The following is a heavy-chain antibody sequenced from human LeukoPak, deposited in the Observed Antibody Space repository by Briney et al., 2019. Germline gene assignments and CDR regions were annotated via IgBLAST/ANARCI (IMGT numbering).Heavy chain of an antibody. J-gene: IGHJ4*02. CDR2: INPNSGGT. Sequence: GASVQVSCKASGYTFTGYYMHWVRQDPGQGLEWMGRINPNSGGTNYAQKFQGRVTMTRDTSISTAYMELSRLRSDDTAVYYCASSTTEETLFDYWGQGTLVTVSS. CDR1: GYTFTGYY. V-gene: IGHV1-2*06. D-gene: IGHD2/OR15-2a*01. CDR3: ASSTTEETLFDY.